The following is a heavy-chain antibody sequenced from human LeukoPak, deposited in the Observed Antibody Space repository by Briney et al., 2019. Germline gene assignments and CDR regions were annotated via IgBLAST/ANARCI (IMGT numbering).Heavy chain of an antibody. CDR2: IFYMSRSYH. D-gene: IGHD6-13*01. CDR1: GDSVSSNSAS. V-gene: IGHV6-1*01. CDR3: GSNRSAGFDY. J-gene: IGHJ4*02. Sequence: SQTLSLTCAISGDSVSSNSASRNWIRQSPSRGLEWLLMIFYMSRSYHDYAGSVKTPTTTNPSTSNNHISPALNSGTPEGMAVYYSGSNRSAGFDYWDQGTLVTVSS.